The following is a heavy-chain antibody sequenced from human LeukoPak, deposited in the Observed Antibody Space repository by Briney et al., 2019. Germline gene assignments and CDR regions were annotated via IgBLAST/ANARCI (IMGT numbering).Heavy chain of an antibody. D-gene: IGHD3-9*01. CDR1: GGSISGYY. CDR2: IYSSGIT. CDR3: ARLATDSDILTGSDY. J-gene: IGHJ4*02. V-gene: IGHV4-59*08. Sequence: PSETLSLTYTVSGGSISGYYWSWVRPPPLKGLEWIGYIYSSGITRYSPSLKSRLTISVDTSKNQFYLRLSSVTAADTALYYCARLATDSDILTGSDYWGQGTLVTVSS.